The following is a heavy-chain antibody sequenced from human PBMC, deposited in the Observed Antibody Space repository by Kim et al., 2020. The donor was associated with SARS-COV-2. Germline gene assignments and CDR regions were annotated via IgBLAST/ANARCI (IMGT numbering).Heavy chain of an antibody. V-gene: IGHV1-24*01. D-gene: IGHD3-10*01. CDR3: ATAFAVRGDRRDYYYYYGIDG. CDR2: FDPEDAET. Sequence: ASVKVSCKVSGYTLNELSIHWVRQAPGRGLEWMGGFDPEDAETIYAQKFQGRVTMTEDTSTDTAYMELGSLRSEDTAVYYCATAFAVRGDRRDYYYYYGIDGWGQGTTVTVSS. J-gene: IGHJ6*02. CDR1: GYTLNELS.